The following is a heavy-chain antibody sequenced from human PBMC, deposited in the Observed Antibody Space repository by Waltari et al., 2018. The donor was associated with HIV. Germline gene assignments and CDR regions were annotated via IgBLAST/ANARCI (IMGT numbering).Heavy chain of an antibody. V-gene: IGHV1-3*01. CDR3: ARVGANGLIDAFDI. CDR2: INAGNGNT. CDR1: GYTFTSYA. D-gene: IGHD3-16*01. J-gene: IGHJ3*02. Sequence: QVQLVQSGAEVKKPGASVKVSCKASGYTFTSYAMHWVRQAPGQRLEWMGWINAGNGNTKYSQKFQGRVTSTRDTSASTAYMELSSLRSEDTAVYYCARVGANGLIDAFDIWGQGTMVTVSS.